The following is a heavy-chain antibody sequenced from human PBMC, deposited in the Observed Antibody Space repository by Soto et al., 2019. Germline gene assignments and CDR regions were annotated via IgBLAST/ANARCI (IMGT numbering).Heavy chain of an antibody. CDR2: INHSGST. J-gene: IGHJ5*02. V-gene: IGHV4-34*01. Sequence: SETLSLTCAVYGGSFSGYYWSWIRQPPGKGLEWIGEINHSGSTNYNPSLKSRVTISVDTSKNQFSLTLSSVTAADTAVYYCARGRRVLRYFDWLFSWFDPWCQGTLVTV. CDR1: GGSFSGYY. CDR3: ARGRRVLRYFDWLFSWFDP. D-gene: IGHD3-9*01.